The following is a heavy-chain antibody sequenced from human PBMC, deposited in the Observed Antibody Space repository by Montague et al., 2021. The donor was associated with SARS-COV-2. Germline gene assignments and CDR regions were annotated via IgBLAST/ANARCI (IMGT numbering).Heavy chain of an antibody. J-gene: IGHJ6*02. Sequence: CAISGDSVSSNSAAWNWIRQSPSRGLEWLGGTYYRSKWYNDYAVSVKSRITINPDTSKNQFSLQLNSVTPEDTAVYYCASGRMVPYSSSWTTLYYYYGMDVWGQGTPVTVSS. CDR1: GDSVSSNSAA. V-gene: IGHV6-1*01. D-gene: IGHD6-13*01. CDR3: ASGRMVPYSSSWTTLYYYYGMDV. CDR2: TYYRSKWYN.